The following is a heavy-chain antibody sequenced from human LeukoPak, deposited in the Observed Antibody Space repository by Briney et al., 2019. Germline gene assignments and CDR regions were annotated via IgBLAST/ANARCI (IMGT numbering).Heavy chain of an antibody. J-gene: IGHJ4*02. Sequence: GGSLRLSCAASGFTFKTYGMNWVRQAPGKGLEWVSYISSSGSTIYYADSVKGRFTISRDNSKNTLYLQMTSLRADDTAVYYCAKIMALYCSGGTCNELDYWGQGALVTVSS. CDR1: GFTFKTYG. CDR3: AKIMALYCSGGTCNELDY. D-gene: IGHD2-15*01. CDR2: ISSSGSTI. V-gene: IGHV3-48*01.